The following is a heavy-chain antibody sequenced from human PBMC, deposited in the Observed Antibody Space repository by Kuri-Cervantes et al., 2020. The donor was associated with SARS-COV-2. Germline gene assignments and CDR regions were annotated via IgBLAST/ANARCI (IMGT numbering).Heavy chain of an antibody. CDR1: DYTFSSYA. CDR2: IIPIFGTA. Sequence: SVKVSCKASDYTFSSYAISWVRQAPGQGLEWTGGIIPIFGTANYAQKFQGRVTITADKSTSTAYMKLSSLRSEDTAVYYCASVGDSGNSAPDWWGQGTLVTVSS. J-gene: IGHJ4*02. CDR3: ASVGDSGNSAPDW. V-gene: IGHV1-69*06. D-gene: IGHD1-26*01.